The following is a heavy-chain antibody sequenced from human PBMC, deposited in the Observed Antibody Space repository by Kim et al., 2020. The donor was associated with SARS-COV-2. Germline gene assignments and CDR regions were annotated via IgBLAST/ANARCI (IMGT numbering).Heavy chain of an antibody. CDR3: ARVPGGWQLVRLDYYYGM. Sequence: GGSLRLSCAASGFTVSSNYMSWVRQAPGKGLEWVSVIYSGGSTYYADSVKGSFTISRDNSKNTQYLQMNSLRAEDTAVYYCARVPGGWQLVRLDYYYGM. CDR1: GFTVSSNY. CDR2: IYSGGST. J-gene: IGHJ6*01. D-gene: IGHD6-6*01. V-gene: IGHV3-66*01.